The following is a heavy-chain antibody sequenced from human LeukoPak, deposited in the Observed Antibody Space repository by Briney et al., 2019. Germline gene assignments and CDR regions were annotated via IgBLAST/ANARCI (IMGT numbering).Heavy chain of an antibody. CDR3: ANANLGYCSSTSCAQDY. Sequence: GGSLRLSCAASGFTFSSDAMSWVRQAPGKGLEWVPAISGSGGSTYYADSVKGRFTISRDNSKNTLYLQMNSLRAEDTAVYYCANANLGYCSSTSCAQDYWGQGTLVTVSS. CDR2: ISGSGGST. J-gene: IGHJ4*02. D-gene: IGHD2-2*01. CDR1: GFTFSSDA. V-gene: IGHV3-23*01.